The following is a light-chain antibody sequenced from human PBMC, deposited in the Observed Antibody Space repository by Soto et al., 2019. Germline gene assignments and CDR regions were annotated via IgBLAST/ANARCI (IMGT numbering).Light chain of an antibody. Sequence: ENELNHYTRTMAWSRGERATXSCRASQSVSSYLAWYQQKPGQAPTLLIYDASNKATSIPATFSGSGTKKDFTLTMDRLGLEGLAVSCCQGRNSSALVAFGGGTKLDIK. J-gene: IGKJ4*01. CDR1: QSVSSY. V-gene: IGKV3-11*01. CDR2: DAS. CDR3: QGRNSSALVA.